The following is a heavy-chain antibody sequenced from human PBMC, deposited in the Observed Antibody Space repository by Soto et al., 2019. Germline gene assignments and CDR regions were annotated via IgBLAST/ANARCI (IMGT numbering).Heavy chain of an antibody. J-gene: IGHJ6*02. CDR2: TYYRSKWYN. D-gene: IGHD6-13*01. V-gene: IGHV6-1*01. Sequence: SQTLSLTCAISGDSVSSNSAAWNWIRQSPSRGLEWLGRTYYRSKWYNDYAVSVKSRITINPDTSKNQFSLQLNSVTPEDTAVYYCARESVSIAAAEAPDYGMDVWGQGTTVTVSS. CDR1: GDSVSSNSAA. CDR3: ARESVSIAAAEAPDYGMDV.